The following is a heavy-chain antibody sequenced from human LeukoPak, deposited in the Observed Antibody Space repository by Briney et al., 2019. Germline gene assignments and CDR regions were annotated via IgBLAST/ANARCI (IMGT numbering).Heavy chain of an antibody. CDR1: GYTFSRYY. D-gene: IGHD4-11*01. J-gene: IGHJ4*02. CDR3: ARDSCDYTNSLKFHY. CDR2: INTYNGNT. V-gene: IGHV1-18*01. Sequence: ASVKVSCKASGYTFSRYYISWVRQAPGQGLEWMGWINTYNGNTNYAQKLQDRVTMTTDTSTRTAYKEMRSLRVDDTAVYYSARDSCDYTNSLKFHYWGQGTLITVSS.